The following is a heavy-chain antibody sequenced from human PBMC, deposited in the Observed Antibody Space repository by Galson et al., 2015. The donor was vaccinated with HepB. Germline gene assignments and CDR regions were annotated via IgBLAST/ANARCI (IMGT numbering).Heavy chain of an antibody. CDR3: ARGGTDGYNFDY. V-gene: IGHV3-53*01. CDR2: IHSGGSR. Sequence: SLRLSCAASGFTVSSNYMSWVRQAPGKGLEWVSLIHSGGSRYYADSVKGRFTISRDNAKNTLFLQMNILRAEDTAVYYCARGGTDGYNFDYWGQGTLVTVSP. CDR1: GFTVSSNY. J-gene: IGHJ4*02. D-gene: IGHD5-24*01.